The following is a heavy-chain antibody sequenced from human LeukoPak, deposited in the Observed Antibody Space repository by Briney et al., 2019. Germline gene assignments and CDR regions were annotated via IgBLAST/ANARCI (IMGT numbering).Heavy chain of an antibody. CDR2: INHSGST. CDR3: ARRSGITGTTGY. V-gene: IGHV4-34*01. Sequence: KPSETLSLTCAVYGGSFSGYYWSWIRQPPGKGLEWIGEINHSGSTNYNPSLKSRVTISVDTSKNQFSLKLSSVTAADTAVYYCARRSGITGTTGYWGQGTLVTVSS. J-gene: IGHJ4*01. CDR1: GGSFSGYY. D-gene: IGHD1-20*01.